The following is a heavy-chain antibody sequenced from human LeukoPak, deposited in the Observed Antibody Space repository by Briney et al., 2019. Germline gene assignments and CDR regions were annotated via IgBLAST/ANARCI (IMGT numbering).Heavy chain of an antibody. CDR2: ISSSDSTI. J-gene: IGHJ4*02. D-gene: IGHD6-19*01. Sequence: PGGSLRLSCAASGFIFSDYYMSWIRQAPGKGLEWVSYISSSDSTIYYADSVKGRFTISRDNAQNSVYLQMSSLRADDTAVYYCARVVIGGWFSGYWGQGTLVTVSS. CDR1: GFIFSDYY. CDR3: ARVVIGGWFSGY. V-gene: IGHV3-11*01.